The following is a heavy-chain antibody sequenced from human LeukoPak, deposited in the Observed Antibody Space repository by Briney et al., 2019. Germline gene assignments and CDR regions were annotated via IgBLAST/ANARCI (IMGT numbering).Heavy chain of an antibody. CDR2: INPSGGST. V-gene: IGHV1-46*01. Sequence: EASVNVSCKASGGTFSSYAISWVRQAPGQGLEWMGIINPSGGSTSYAQKFQGRVTMTRDTSTSTVYMELSSLRSEDTAVYYCARGGTAIPSDFRFDPWGQGTLVTVSS. J-gene: IGHJ5*02. D-gene: IGHD2-21*02. CDR3: ARGGTAIPSDFRFDP. CDR1: GGTFSSYA.